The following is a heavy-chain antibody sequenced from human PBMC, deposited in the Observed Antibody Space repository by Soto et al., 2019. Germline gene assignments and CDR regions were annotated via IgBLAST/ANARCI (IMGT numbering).Heavy chain of an antibody. Sequence: PGESLKISCKGSGYSFTSYWIGWVSQMPGKGLEWMGIIYPGDSDTRYSPSFQGQVTISADKSISTAYLQWSSLKASDTAMYYCARQAYYDSSGYYSDAFDIWGQGTMVTVSS. CDR2: IYPGDSDT. J-gene: IGHJ3*02. D-gene: IGHD3-22*01. CDR3: ARQAYYDSSGYYSDAFDI. V-gene: IGHV5-51*01. CDR1: GYSFTSYW.